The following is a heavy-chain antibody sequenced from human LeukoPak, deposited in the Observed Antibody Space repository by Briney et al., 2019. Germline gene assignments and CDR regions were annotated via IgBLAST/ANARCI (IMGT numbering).Heavy chain of an antibody. D-gene: IGHD6-6*01. V-gene: IGHV3-23*01. CDR2: INGRGGST. CDR3: AKSPPLIAARPAVDYYYGMDV. Sequence: PVVSLKMGKKASGLTFSRAGMRSVYWATWNKQNWRSAINGRGGSTYYAASVKGRFTISRDNSKNTLYLQMNSLRAEDTAVYYCAKSPPLIAARPAVDYYYGMDVWGQGTTVTVSS. CDR1: GLTFSRAG. J-gene: IGHJ6*02.